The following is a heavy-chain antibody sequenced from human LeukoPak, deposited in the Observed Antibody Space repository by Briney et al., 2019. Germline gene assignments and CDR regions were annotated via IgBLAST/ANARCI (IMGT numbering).Heavy chain of an antibody. CDR1: GGSISSNNYY. Sequence: SETLSLTCTVSGGSISSNNYYWAWIRQPPGKGLEWIGTINYSGSTHYTPSLKSRVTISLDTSKNQFSLKVSSVTAADTAVYYCGVGSGYDDYWGQGTLVTVSS. J-gene: IGHJ4*02. V-gene: IGHV4-39*07. D-gene: IGHD5-12*01. CDR3: GVGSGYDDY. CDR2: INYSGST.